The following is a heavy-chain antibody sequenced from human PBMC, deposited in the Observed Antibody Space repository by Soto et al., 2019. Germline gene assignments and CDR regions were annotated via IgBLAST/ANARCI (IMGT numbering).Heavy chain of an antibody. CDR3: ARDIAVPGGAPDAFDI. J-gene: IGHJ3*02. V-gene: IGHV1-69*13. CDR2: IIPIFGTA. Sequence: SVKVSCKASGGTFSSYAISWVRQAPGQGLEWMGGIIPIFGTANYAQKFQGRVTITADESTSTAYMELSSLRSEDTAVYYCARDIAVPGGAPDAFDIWGQGTMVTVSS. D-gene: IGHD6-19*01. CDR1: GGTFSSYA.